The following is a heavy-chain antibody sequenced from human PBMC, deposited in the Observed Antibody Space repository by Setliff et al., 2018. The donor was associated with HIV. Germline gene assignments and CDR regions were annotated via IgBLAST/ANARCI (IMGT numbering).Heavy chain of an antibody. J-gene: IGHJ4*02. CDR2: SRNKANSYTT. CDR1: GFTFSSYG. D-gene: IGHD4-17*01. CDR3: ARGSTVGTAFDY. V-gene: IGHV3-72*01. Sequence: GGSLRLSCAASGFTFSSYGMHWVRQAPGKGLEWVGRSRNKANSYTTEYAASVKGRFTISRDDSKNSLYLQMNSLKTEDTAVYYCARGSTVGTAFDYWGQGTLVTVSS.